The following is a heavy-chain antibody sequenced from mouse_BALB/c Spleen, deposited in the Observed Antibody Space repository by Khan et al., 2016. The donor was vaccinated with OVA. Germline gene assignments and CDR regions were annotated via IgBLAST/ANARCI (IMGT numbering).Heavy chain of an antibody. CDR3: ARPPYFSYALDY. CDR2: INTYTGEP. D-gene: IGHD2-10*01. Sequence: QSGPELKKPGETVKISCKASGYTFTNYGMNWVKQSPGKALKWMGWINTYTGEPTYADDFKGRFAFSLETSATTAYLQINNLKNEDMATYFCARPPYFSYALDYWGQGTSVTVSS. J-gene: IGHJ4*01. V-gene: IGHV9-1*02. CDR1: GYTFTNYG.